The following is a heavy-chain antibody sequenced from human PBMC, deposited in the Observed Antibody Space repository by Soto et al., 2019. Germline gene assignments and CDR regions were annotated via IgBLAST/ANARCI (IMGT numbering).Heavy chain of an antibody. D-gene: IGHD5-18*01. CDR3: ARVNTTLVDHFDC. V-gene: IGHV3-53*01. CDR1: GFSVSATS. CDR2: MHRGGTT. Sequence: GGSLRLSCVVSGFSVSATSIFWVRQATGKGLEWVSLMHRGGTTDNADSVKGRFTTSRDKSKNTLYLHMNGLRVEDTAVYYCARVNTTLVDHFDCWGQGALVNVSS. J-gene: IGHJ4*02.